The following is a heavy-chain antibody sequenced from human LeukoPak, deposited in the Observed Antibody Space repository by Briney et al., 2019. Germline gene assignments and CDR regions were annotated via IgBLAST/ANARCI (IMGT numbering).Heavy chain of an antibody. V-gene: IGHV1-69*01. CDR2: IIPIFGTA. CDR1: GGTFSSYA. CDR3: ARDYFGYSLTGGAFDI. J-gene: IGHJ3*02. Sequence: GASVKVSCKASGGTFSSYAISWVRQAPGQGLEWMGGIIPIFGTANYAQKFQGRVTITADESTSTAYMELSSLRSEDTAVYYCARDYFGYSLTGGAFDIWGQGTMVTVSS. D-gene: IGHD6-13*01.